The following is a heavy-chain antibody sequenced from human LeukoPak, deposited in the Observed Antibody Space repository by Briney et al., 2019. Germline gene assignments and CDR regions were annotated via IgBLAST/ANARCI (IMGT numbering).Heavy chain of an antibody. V-gene: IGHV3-64*01. D-gene: IGHD3-10*01. Sequence: GSLRLSCAASGFTFSSYAMHWVRQAPGKGLEYVSAISSNGGSTYYANSVKGRFTISRDNSKNTLYLQMGSLRAEDMAVYYCATTYGSGSYYYYWGQGTLVTVSS. J-gene: IGHJ4*02. CDR1: GFTFSSYA. CDR3: ATTYGSGSYYYY. CDR2: ISSNGGST.